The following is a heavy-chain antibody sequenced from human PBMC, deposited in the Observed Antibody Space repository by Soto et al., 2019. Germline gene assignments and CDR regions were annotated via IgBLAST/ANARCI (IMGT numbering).Heavy chain of an antibody. CDR2: INAGNCNT. D-gene: IGHD6-19*01. CDR3: ARGKYSSGWRKYYFDY. J-gene: IGHJ4*02. CDR1: GYTFTSYA. Sequence: QVQLVQSGAEVKKPGASVKVSCKASGYTFTSYAMHWVRQAPGQRLEWMGWINAGNCNTKYSQKFQGRVTITRDTSASTAYMELSSLRSEDTAVYYCARGKYSSGWRKYYFDYWGQGTLVTVSS. V-gene: IGHV1-3*01.